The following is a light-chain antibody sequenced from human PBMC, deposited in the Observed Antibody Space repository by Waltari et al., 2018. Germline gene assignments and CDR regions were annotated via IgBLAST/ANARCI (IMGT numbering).Light chain of an antibody. CDR1: QSISSF. CDR3: QQRSDWPSIT. Sequence: EIVLTKSPVTLSLSPGGRDTRSCRASQSISSFLAWYQQKPGQAPRLLIYDASNRATGIPARFTGSGSGTDFTLTITGLEPDDSGVYYCQQRSDWPSITFGQGTKLEIK. V-gene: IGKV3-11*01. CDR2: DAS. J-gene: IGKJ2*01.